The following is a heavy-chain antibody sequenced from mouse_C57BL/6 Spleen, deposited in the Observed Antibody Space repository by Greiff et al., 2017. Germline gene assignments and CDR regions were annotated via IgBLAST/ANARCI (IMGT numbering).Heavy chain of an antibody. J-gene: IGHJ2*01. CDR3: ARSTTTVVFDY. D-gene: IGHD1-1*01. CDR2: IYPRSGNT. V-gene: IGHV1-81*01. Sequence: VKLQQSGAELARPGASVKLSCKASGYTFTSYGISWVKQRPGQGLEWIGEIYPRSGNTYYNEKFKGKATLTADKSSSTAYMELRSLTSEDSAVYFCARSTTTVVFDYWGQGTTLTVSS. CDR1: GYTFTSYG.